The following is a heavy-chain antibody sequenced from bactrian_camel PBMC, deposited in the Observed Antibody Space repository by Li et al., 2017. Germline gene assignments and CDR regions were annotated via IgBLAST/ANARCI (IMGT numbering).Heavy chain of an antibody. CDR2: INVAGEIS. V-gene: IGHV3S40*01. D-gene: IGHD6*01. Sequence: DVQLVESGGGLVHPGGSLRLSCAASGFTFSTFDMTWVRQVPGKGLEWVSSINVAGEISYYADSVKGRFTISRDNAKNTVYLQMNSLKPEDTAVYYCVKNLWYANAWSDFGYWGQGTQVTVS. CDR1: GFTFSTFD. CDR3: VKNLWYANAWSDFGY. J-gene: IGHJ6*01.